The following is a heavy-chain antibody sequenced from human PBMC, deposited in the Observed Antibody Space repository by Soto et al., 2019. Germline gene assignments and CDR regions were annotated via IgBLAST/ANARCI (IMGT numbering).Heavy chain of an antibody. CDR2: IRQDGGAK. D-gene: IGHD6-19*01. Sequence: GGSLRHSCAASGFNFSTFWMTWIRQTPGKGLEWVANIRQDGGAKYYSDSVRGRFTISRDNANNSLHLQMNSLRTEDTAVYYCVRDVSGWYGYWGQGTQVTVSS. CDR3: VRDVSGWYGY. CDR1: GFNFSTFW. V-gene: IGHV3-7*05. J-gene: IGHJ4*02.